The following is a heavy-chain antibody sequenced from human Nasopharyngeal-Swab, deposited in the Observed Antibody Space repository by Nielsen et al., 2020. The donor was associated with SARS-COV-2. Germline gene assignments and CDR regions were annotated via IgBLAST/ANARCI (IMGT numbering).Heavy chain of an antibody. CDR3: AREDVLTGYGAFDM. V-gene: IGHV3-33*01. J-gene: IGHJ3*02. CDR2: IWYDGSNK. CDR1: GFTFSSYG. Sequence: GGSLRLSCAASGFTFSSYGMHWVRQAPGKGLEGVAVIWYDGSNKYYADSVKGRFTISRDNSKNTLYLQMNSLSAEDTAVYYCAREDVLTGYGAFDMWGQGTMVTVSS. D-gene: IGHD3-9*01.